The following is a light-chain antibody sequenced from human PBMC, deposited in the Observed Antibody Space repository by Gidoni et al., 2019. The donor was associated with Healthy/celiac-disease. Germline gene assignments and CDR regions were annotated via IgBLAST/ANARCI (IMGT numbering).Light chain of an antibody. V-gene: IGKV3-20*01. CDR1: QSVSSSY. J-gene: IGKJ5*01. CDR2: GAS. Sequence: EIVLTQSPGTLSLSPGERATLSCRASQSVSSSYLAWYQQKPGQAPRLLIYGASSGSGTDFTLTISRLEPEDFAVYYCQQYGSSATFGQGTRLEIK. CDR3: QQYGSSAT.